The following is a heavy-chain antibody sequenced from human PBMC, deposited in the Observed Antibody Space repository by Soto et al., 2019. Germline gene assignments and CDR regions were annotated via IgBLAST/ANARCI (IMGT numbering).Heavy chain of an antibody. CDR2: ITATGDRT. V-gene: IGHV3-23*01. CDR3: ATMNGYFEY. J-gene: IGHJ4*02. D-gene: IGHD3-22*01. CDR1: GFRFSSYS. Sequence: SQRLSCADSGFRFSSYSMSWVRQTPGKGLEWVAAITATGDRTYYADSVTGRFTISRDNSKKTHYLQMTSLRAEDTAMYYCATMNGYFEYWGQGTPVTVAS.